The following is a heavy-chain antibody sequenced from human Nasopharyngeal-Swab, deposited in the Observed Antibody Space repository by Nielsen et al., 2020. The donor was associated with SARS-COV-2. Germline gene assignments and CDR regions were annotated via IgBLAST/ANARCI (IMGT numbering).Heavy chain of an antibody. V-gene: IGHV1-18*01. Sequence: WVRQAPGQGLEWMGWISAYNGNTNDAQKLQGRVTMTTDTSTSTAYMELRSLRSDDTAVYYCARGSLWFGDLVGYYGMDVWGQGTTVTVSS. CDR2: ISAYNGNT. CDR3: ARGSLWFGDLVGYYGMDV. D-gene: IGHD3-10*01. J-gene: IGHJ6*02.